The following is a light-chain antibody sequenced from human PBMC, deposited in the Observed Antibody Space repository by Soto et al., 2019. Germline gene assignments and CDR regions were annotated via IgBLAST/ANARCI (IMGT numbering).Light chain of an antibody. J-gene: IGKJ5*01. CDR3: QQASAFPIT. CDR1: QGISNW. CDR2: TAS. Sequence: DIQMTQSPSFVSASVGARVTVTCRARQGISNWLAWYQQKPGKAPKLLIYTASTLGSGVPSRFSGSGSGTDFTLTISSLQPEDFATYYCQQASAFPITLGQGTRLEIK. V-gene: IGKV1-12*01.